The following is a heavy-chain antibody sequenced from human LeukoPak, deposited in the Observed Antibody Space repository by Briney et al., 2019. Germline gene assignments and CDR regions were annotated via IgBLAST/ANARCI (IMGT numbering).Heavy chain of an antibody. Sequence: GGSLRLSCAASGFTFSSYSMNWVRQAPGKGLEWVSSISSSSYIYYADSVKGRFTISRDNAKNSLYLQMNSLRAEDTAVYYCARGGSYLSAFDIWGQGTMVTVSS. CDR1: GFTFSSYS. CDR3: ARGGSYLSAFDI. V-gene: IGHV3-21*04. CDR2: ISSSSYI. J-gene: IGHJ3*02. D-gene: IGHD1-26*01.